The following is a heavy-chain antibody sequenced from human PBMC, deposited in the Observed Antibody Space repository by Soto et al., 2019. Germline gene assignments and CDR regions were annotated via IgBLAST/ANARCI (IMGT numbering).Heavy chain of an antibody. J-gene: IGHJ4*02. D-gene: IGHD1-1*01. Sequence: SVKVSCKASGGTFSSYAISWVRQAPGQGLEWMGGIIPIFGTANYAQKFQGRVTITADESXSTAYMELRSLRSDDTAVYYFERVTRTYTLDYWGQGAMVTVSS. CDR3: ERVTRTYTLDY. V-gene: IGHV1-69*13. CDR2: IIPIFGTA. CDR1: GGTFSSYA.